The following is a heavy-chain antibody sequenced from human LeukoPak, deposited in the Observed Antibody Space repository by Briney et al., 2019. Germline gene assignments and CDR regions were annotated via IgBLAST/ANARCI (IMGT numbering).Heavy chain of an antibody. D-gene: IGHD2/OR15-2a*01. J-gene: IGHJ6*04. CDR3: AKNDDNVNYLQWMDV. V-gene: IGHV4-39*01. CDR1: GGSISSNNFC. Sequence: PAETLSLPCRVSGGSISSNNFCWGWIRQPPGKGLEWIGCVFSTGSTNVSPSLKSRVTISVDTSKNQFSLKLRSVSAADTALYYCAKNDDNVNYLQWMDVWGKETTVRVSS. CDR2: VFSTGST.